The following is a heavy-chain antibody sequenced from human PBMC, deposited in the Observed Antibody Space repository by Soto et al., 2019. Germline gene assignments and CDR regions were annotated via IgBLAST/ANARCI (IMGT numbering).Heavy chain of an antibody. V-gene: IGHV3-21*01. CDR1: GVTFSSYS. CDR2: ISSSSSYI. D-gene: IGHD6-6*01. CDR3: ARDLPPRNFDY. J-gene: IGHJ4*02. Sequence: TXGSLRLSCAASGVTFSSYSMNWVRQAPGKGLEWVSSISSSSSYIYYADSVKGRFTISRDNAKNSLYLQMNSLRAEDTAVYYCARDLPPRNFDYWGQGTLVTVSS.